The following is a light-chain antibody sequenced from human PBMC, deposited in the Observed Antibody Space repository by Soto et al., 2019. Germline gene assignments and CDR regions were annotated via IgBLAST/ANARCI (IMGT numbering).Light chain of an antibody. V-gene: IGKV3-15*01. J-gene: IGKJ4*01. CDR2: NAS. Sequence: EIEMTQSPATLSVSPGERATLSCRASQSVSSNLAWYQQNPGQVPRLLIYNASTRATAIPARFSGSGSGTEFTLSISSLQSEDFAVYYCQQYNNWPHTFGGGTKVEIK. CDR1: QSVSSN. CDR3: QQYNNWPHT.